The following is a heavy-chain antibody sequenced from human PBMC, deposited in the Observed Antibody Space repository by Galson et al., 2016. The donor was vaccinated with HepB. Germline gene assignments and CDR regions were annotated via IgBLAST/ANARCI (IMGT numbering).Heavy chain of an antibody. Sequence: SETLSLTCTVSSGSVSSGGYYWSWVRQSPGKGLEWIGYIQNPGSTNYNPSLKGRVTISIDRSKNQFFLELTSVTAADTAVYYCARGEGFYNGMDVWGQGTTVTVSS. CDR3: ARGEGFYNGMDV. J-gene: IGHJ6*02. CDR2: IQNPGST. D-gene: IGHD2/OR15-2a*01. CDR1: SGSVSSGGYY. V-gene: IGHV4-61*08.